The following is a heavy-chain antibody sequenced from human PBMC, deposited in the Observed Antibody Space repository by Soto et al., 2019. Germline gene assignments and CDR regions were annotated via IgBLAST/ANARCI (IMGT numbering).Heavy chain of an antibody. CDR2: IIPIFGTA. V-gene: IGHV1-69*01. CDR3: ARGEGVYAVTPQPGMDV. D-gene: IGHD4-17*01. Sequence: QVQLVQYGAEVKKPGSSVKVSCQASGGTFSSYAISWVRQAPGQGLEWIGGIIPIFGTANYAQKFQGRVTITADESTSTAYMELSSLRSEDTAVYYCARGEGVYAVTPQPGMDVWGQGTTVTVSS. J-gene: IGHJ6*02. CDR1: GGTFSSYA.